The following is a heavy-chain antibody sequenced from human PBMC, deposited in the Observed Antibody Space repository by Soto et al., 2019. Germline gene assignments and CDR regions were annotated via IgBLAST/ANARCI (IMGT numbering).Heavy chain of an antibody. CDR2: ISYSGYT. V-gene: IGHV4-61*05. Sequence: PSETLSLTCTVSGGSISSISNHYCSWIRLPPGKGLEWIGYISYSGYTSYNPSLKSRVIISVDTSKNQFSLNLTSVTAADTALYNGATQGFGVFLGLVAVWGQGPTVTVSS. J-gene: IGHJ6*02. CDR3: ATQGFGVFLGLVAV. D-gene: IGHD3-10*01. CDR1: GGSISSISNHY.